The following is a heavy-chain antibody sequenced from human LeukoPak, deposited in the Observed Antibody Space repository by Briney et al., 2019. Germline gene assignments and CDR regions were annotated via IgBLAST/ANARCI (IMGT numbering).Heavy chain of an antibody. V-gene: IGHV4-34*01. J-gene: IGHJ4*02. D-gene: IGHD3-10*01. Sequence: SETLSLTCAVYGGSFSGYYWSWIRQPPGKGLEWIGEINHSGSTNYNPSLKSRVTISVDTSKNQFSLKLSSVTAADTAVYYCARGTMVRGVLCDYWSQGTLVTVSS. CDR2: INHSGST. CDR3: ARGTMVRGVLCDY. CDR1: GGSFSGYY.